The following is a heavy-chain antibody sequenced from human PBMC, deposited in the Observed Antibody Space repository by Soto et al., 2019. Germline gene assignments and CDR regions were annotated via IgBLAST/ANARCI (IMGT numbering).Heavy chain of an antibody. CDR2: ISGSGGST. CDR3: DGYGDSSGYYPLDAFDI. Sequence: GSLRLSCAASGFTFSSYAMSWVRQAPGKGLEWVSAISGSGGSTYYADSVKGRFTISRDNSKDTLYLQMNSLRAEDTAVYYCDGYGDSSGYYPLDAFDIWGQGTMVTVSS. V-gene: IGHV3-23*01. CDR1: GFTFSSYA. J-gene: IGHJ3*02. D-gene: IGHD3-22*01.